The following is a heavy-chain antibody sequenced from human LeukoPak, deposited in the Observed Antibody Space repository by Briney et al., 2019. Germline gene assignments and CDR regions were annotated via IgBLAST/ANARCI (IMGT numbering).Heavy chain of an antibody. D-gene: IGHD2-2*02. CDR2: IYNSGST. V-gene: IGHV4-59*08. CDR3: ARLGGYCTSNRCYTDYYYGLDV. Sequence: SETLSLTCTVSGGSISSYYWSWIRQPPGKGLEWIGYIYNSGSTNYNPSLKSRVTISVDTSKNQSSLKLRSVTAADTAVYYCARLGGYCTSNRCYTDYYYGLDVWGQGTTVTVSS. J-gene: IGHJ6*02. CDR1: GGSISSYY.